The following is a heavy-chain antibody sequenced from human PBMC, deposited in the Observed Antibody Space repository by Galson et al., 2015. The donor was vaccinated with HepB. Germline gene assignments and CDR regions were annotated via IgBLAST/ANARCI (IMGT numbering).Heavy chain of an antibody. Sequence: CAISGDSVSSNRAAWDWIRQSPLRGLEWLGRTFYRSNWYSDYAVSLKSRITINPDTSKNQFSLQLSSVTPEDTAVYYCARGVHHDYYNYYMDVWGKGTTVTVSS. V-gene: IGHV6-1*01. J-gene: IGHJ6*03. CDR2: TFYRSNWYS. CDR3: ARGVHHDYYNYYMDV. CDR1: GDSVSSNRAA.